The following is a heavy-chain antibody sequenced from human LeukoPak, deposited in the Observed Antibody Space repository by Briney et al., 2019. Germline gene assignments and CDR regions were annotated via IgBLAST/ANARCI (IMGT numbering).Heavy chain of an antibody. CDR1: GFTFSSYW. J-gene: IGHJ4*02. D-gene: IGHD6-19*01. CDR2: INSDGSST. V-gene: IGHV3-74*01. CDR3: AKVDSSGWYAQLDY. Sequence: GGSLRLSCAASGFTFSSYWMHWVRQAPGKGLVWVSRINSDGSSTSYADSVKGRFTISRDNAKNTLYLQMNSLRAEDTAVYYCAKVDSSGWYAQLDYWGQGTLVTVS.